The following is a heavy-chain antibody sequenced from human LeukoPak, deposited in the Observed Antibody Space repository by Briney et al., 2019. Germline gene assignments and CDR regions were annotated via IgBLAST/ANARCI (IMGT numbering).Heavy chain of an antibody. Sequence: SETLSLTCTVSGGSISYYYWSWIRQPPGKGPKLIGYIYYSGITNYNPSLKSRVTISVDTSKNQFSLKLTSVTAADTAVYYCARVWSSRKAFDIWGQGTMVTVSS. CDR1: GGSISYYY. D-gene: IGHD3-16*01. V-gene: IGHV4-59*01. CDR3: ARVWSSRKAFDI. J-gene: IGHJ3*02. CDR2: IYYSGIT.